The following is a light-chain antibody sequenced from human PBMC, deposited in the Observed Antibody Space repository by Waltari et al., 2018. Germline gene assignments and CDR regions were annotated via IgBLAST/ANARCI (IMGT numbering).Light chain of an antibody. Sequence: QSVLTQPPSVSGAPGQRVTISCTGSSSNIGAGYDVHWYQHLPGTAPKLLIYTNRKRPARAPERFSCSKSGTSASLAITGLQAEYGADYYCQSYDSSLSGLVVFGGETKLTVL. CDR1: SSNIGAGYD. CDR2: TNR. CDR3: QSYDSSLSGLVV. J-gene: IGLJ2*01. V-gene: IGLV1-40*01.